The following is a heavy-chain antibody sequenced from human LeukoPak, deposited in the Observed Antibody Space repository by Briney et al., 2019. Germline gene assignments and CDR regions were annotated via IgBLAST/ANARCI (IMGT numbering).Heavy chain of an antibody. Sequence: PGGSLRLSCAASGFTFSSYAVSWVRQAPGKGLEWVAYINVITGYIYYADSLRGRFTISRDNAKKSLFLEMNSLRVEDTAVYYCARDRSGSSSVDDAFDIWGQGIMVTVSS. CDR3: ARDRSGSSSVDDAFDI. J-gene: IGHJ3*02. V-gene: IGHV3-21*01. CDR2: INVITGYI. CDR1: GFTFSSYA. D-gene: IGHD1-26*01.